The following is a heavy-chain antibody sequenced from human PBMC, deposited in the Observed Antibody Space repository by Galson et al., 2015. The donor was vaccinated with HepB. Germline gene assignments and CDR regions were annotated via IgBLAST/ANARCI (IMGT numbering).Heavy chain of an antibody. D-gene: IGHD2-15*01. CDR1: GDSISSSYY. Sequence: LSLTCTVSGDSISSSYYWGWIRQSPGKGLEWIAIIHYTGNTHYNPSLKSRITMSVDTSKNQFSLKLSSMNAADTAVYYCTRLSHCSGGTCAHRFWGQGTLVTVSS. J-gene: IGHJ4*02. CDR3: TRLSHCSGGTCAHRF. V-gene: IGHV4-39*01. CDR2: IHYTGNT.